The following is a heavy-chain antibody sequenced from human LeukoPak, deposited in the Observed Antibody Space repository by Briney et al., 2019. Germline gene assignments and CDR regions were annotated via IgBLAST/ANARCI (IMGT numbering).Heavy chain of an antibody. CDR1: GFTFSRYW. Sequence: GGSLRLSCAASGFTFSRYWMGWVRQAPGKGLEWVANIKEDGTVKYYVESVKGRFTISRDNAKNSLYLQMNSLRAEDTAVYYCAAPITMFDYWGQGTLVTVSS. CDR3: AAPITMFDY. V-gene: IGHV3-7*02. J-gene: IGHJ4*02. CDR2: IKEDGTVK. D-gene: IGHD3-10*01.